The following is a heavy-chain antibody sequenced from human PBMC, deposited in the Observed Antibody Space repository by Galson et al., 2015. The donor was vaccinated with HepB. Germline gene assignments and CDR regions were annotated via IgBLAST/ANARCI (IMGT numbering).Heavy chain of an antibody. D-gene: IGHD4-23*01. J-gene: IGHJ6*02. CDR2: FDPEDGET. CDR1: GYTLTELS. CDR3: ATAVYGGWQYYYYYGMDV. Sequence: SVKVSCKVSGYTLTELSMHWVRQAPGKGLEWMGGFDPEDGETIYAQKFQGRVTMTEDTSTDTAYMELSSLRSEDTAVYYCATAVYGGWQYYYYYGMDVWGQGTTVTVSS. V-gene: IGHV1-24*01.